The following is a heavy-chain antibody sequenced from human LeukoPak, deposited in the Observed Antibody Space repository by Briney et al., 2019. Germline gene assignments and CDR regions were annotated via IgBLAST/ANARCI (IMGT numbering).Heavy chain of an antibody. D-gene: IGHD3-10*01. CDR1: GFTFSSYA. Sequence: GGSLRLSCATSGFTFSSYAMSWVRQAPGKGLEWVPSISGSGGNTYYADSVKGRFTISRDYSKNTLYLQMNSLRTEGTAVYYCAKGPAMVRGTFDPWGQGTLVTVSS. V-gene: IGHV3-23*01. CDR2: ISGSGGNT. CDR3: AKGPAMVRGTFDP. J-gene: IGHJ5*02.